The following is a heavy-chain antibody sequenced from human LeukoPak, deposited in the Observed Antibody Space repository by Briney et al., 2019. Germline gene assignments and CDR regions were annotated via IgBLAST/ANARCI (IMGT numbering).Heavy chain of an antibody. CDR3: ARYHFHPGSRAYYYDSSGYFYFDY. CDR2: IYTSGST. Sequence: SETLSLTCTVSGGSISSGSYYWSWIRQPAGKGLEWIGRIYTSGSTNYNPSLKSRVTISVDTSKNQFSLKLSSVTAADTAVYYCARYHFHPGSRAYYYDSSGYFYFDYWGQGTLVTVSS. J-gene: IGHJ4*02. CDR1: GGSISSGSYY. V-gene: IGHV4-61*02. D-gene: IGHD3-22*01.